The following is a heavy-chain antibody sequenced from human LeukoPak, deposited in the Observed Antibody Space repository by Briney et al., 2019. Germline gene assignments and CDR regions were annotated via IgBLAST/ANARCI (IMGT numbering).Heavy chain of an antibody. CDR2: INHSGST. V-gene: IGHV4-34*01. Sequence: SETLSLTCAVYGGSFSGYYWSWIRRPPGKGLEWIGEINHSGSTNYNPSLKSRVTISVDTSKNQFSQKLSSVTAADTAVYYCARGRGFDPWGQGTLVTVSS. J-gene: IGHJ5*02. CDR3: ARGRGFDP. CDR1: GGSFSGYY.